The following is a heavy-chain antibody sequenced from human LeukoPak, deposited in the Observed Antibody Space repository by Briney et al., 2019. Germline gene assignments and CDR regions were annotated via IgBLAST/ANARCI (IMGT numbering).Heavy chain of an antibody. V-gene: IGHV3-23*01. CDR3: SKDPNGAYVGAFDM. D-gene: IGHD4-17*01. Sequence: GGSLRLSCTASGLTFSNYATTGVRQAPGKGRAGVSSITGIGRGTYYADSVKGRFSVSRENSQNTVFLHMHSLRADDTALYYCSKDPNGAYVGAFDMWGPGTMVTVSS. CDR1: GLTFSNYA. CDR2: ITGIGRGT. J-gene: IGHJ3*02.